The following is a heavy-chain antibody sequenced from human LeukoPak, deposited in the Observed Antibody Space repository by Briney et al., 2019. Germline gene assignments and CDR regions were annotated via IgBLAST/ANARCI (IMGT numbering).Heavy chain of an antibody. CDR1: GFTFSDYY. V-gene: IGHV3-7*01. CDR3: ARDYYGSHDY. CDR2: TNQDGSVE. Sequence: PGGSLRLSCAASGFTFSDYYMSWVRQAPGQGLEWVAHTNQDGSVEFHVDSVKGRFTISRDNAKNSLYLQMNSLRADDTAVYYCARDYYGSHDYWGQGALVTVSS. D-gene: IGHD3-10*01. J-gene: IGHJ4*02.